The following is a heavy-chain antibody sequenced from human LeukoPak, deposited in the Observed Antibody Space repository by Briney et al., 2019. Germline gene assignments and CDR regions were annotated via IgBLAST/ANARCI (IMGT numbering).Heavy chain of an antibody. CDR2: ISSSGSTT. V-gene: IGHV3-48*03. D-gene: IGHD3-10*01. CDR1: GFTFSSYE. J-gene: IGHJ4*02. Sequence: PGGSLRLSCAASGFTFSSYEMNWVRQAPGKGLEWVSYISSSGSTTYYADSVKGRFTISRDNAKNSLYLQMNSLRAEDTAVYYCAREMDGPYGSGSPLDYWGQGTLVTVSS. CDR3: AREMDGPYGSGSPLDY.